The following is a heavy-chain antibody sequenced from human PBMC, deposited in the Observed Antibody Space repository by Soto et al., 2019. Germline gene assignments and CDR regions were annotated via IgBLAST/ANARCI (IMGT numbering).Heavy chain of an antibody. CDR1: GFTFSDFC. CDR3: ARGSPVSGMNV. V-gene: IGHV3-11*06. CDR2: ISGSSDNT. J-gene: IGHJ6*02. D-gene: IGHD3-10*01. Sequence: QVQLVESGGGLVKPGGSLRLSCAASGFTFSDFCMSWVRQTPRQGLEWVSYISGSSDNTKYGDSAKGRLTISRDNARNSVYLQMDSLRVEDTAVYYCARGSPVSGMNVWGQGTTVTVSS.